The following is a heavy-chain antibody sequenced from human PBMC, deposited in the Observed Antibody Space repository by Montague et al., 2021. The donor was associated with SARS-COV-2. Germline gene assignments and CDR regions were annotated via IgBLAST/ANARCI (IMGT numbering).Heavy chain of an antibody. J-gene: IGHJ6*04. V-gene: IGHV2-70*01. CDR3: ARILGVQQLAPPDYYYYGMDV. CDR2: IYWDDDK. D-gene: IGHD6-13*01. Sequence: KWLALIYWDDDKYYSTSLKTRLTISKDTSKNQVVLTITNMDPVDTATYYCARILGVQQLAPPDYYYYGMDVWGKGTTVNVSS.